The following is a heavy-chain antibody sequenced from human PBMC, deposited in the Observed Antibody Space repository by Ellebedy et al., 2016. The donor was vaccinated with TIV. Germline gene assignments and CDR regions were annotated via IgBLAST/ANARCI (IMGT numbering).Heavy chain of an antibody. Sequence: GESLKISXAASGFTFDDYAMHWVRQAPGKGLEWVSAISGSGGSTYYADSVKGRFTISRDNSKNTLYLQMNSLRAEDTAVYYCAKDSSSSGWELLLVFDYWGQGTLVTVSS. J-gene: IGHJ4*02. CDR2: ISGSGGST. CDR1: GFTFDDYA. CDR3: AKDSSSSGWELLLVFDY. V-gene: IGHV3-23*01. D-gene: IGHD1-26*01.